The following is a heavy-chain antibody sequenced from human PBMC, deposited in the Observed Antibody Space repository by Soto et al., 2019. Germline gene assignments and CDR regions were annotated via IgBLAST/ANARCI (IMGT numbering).Heavy chain of an antibody. Sequence: ASVKVSCKASGYTFTTYSIHWVRQAPGQGLECMGWISTYNGNTNYAQKLQGRVTMTTDTSTSTAYMELRSLRSDDTAVYYCARVAVSGLAYFQHWGQGTLVTVSS. CDR2: ISTYNGNT. V-gene: IGHV1-18*01. J-gene: IGHJ1*01. CDR3: ARVAVSGLAYFQH. CDR1: GYTFTTYS. D-gene: IGHD6-19*01.